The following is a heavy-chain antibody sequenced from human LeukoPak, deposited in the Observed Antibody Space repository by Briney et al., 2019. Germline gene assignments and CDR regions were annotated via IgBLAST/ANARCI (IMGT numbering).Heavy chain of an antibody. D-gene: IGHD3-10*01. J-gene: IGHJ4*02. V-gene: IGHV1-2*02. CDR1: GYTFTGYY. CDR3: ARGSVRYLEY. Sequence: ASVKVSCKASGYTFTGYYMHWVRQAPGQGLEWMGWINPNSGDTNSAQKFQDRVTMTRDTSIITSYMELSRLRFDDTAEYYCARGSVRYLEYLGQGTLVTVSS. CDR2: INPNSGDT.